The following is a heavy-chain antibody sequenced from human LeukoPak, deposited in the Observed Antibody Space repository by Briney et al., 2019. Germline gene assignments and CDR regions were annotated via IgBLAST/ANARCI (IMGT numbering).Heavy chain of an antibody. CDR1: GGSISSHY. D-gene: IGHD1-26*01. V-gene: IGHV4-59*11. Sequence: PSETLSLTCTVSGGSISSHYWSWIRQPPGKGLEWIGYIYYSGSTNYNPSLKSRVTISVDTSKNQFSLKLSSVTAADTAVYYCARDVVGGGNFDYWGQGTLVTVSS. CDR3: ARDVVGGGNFDY. CDR2: IYYSGST. J-gene: IGHJ4*02.